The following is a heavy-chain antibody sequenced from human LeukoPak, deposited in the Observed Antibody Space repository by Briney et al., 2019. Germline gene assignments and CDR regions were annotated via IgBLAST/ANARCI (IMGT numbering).Heavy chain of an antibody. CDR2: INSDGRKT. CDR1: GFTVSRHW. D-gene: IGHD6-13*01. CDR3: VRDNPRQQGFAY. Sequence: GGSLRFSCAASGFTVSRHWMHWVRQAPGKGLVWISRINSDGRKTDYADSVEGRFTISRDNAKNSLYLQMNSLRAEDTAVYYCVRDNPRQQGFAYWGQGTLVTVSS. J-gene: IGHJ4*02. V-gene: IGHV3-74*01.